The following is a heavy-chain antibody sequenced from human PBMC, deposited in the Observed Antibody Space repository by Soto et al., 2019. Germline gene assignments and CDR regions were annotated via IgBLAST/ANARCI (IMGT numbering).Heavy chain of an antibody. D-gene: IGHD2-15*01. J-gene: IGHJ4*02. Sequence: QVQLQESGPGQVKPSGTLSLTCAVSSGSIDSSNWWSWVRQPPGKGLEWIGEIYRSGGTNYNPSLTSRVTISVDKSNNQFSLKLSSVTAADTAVYYCARAALGYSPADYWGQGTLVTVSS. V-gene: IGHV4-4*02. CDR1: SGSIDSSNW. CDR3: ARAALGYSPADY. CDR2: IYRSGGT.